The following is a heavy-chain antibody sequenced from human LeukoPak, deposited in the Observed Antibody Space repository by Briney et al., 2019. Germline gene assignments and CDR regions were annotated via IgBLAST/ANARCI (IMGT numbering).Heavy chain of an antibody. J-gene: IGHJ6*03. CDR2: IRYDGSSK. Sequence: GGSLRLSCAASGFTFSTYGMNWVRQAPGKGLEWVAFIRYDGSSKYYADSVKGRFTISRDNSKNTLYLQMNSLRAEDTAVYYCATTYCDGDCYGGDYYYMDVWGKGTTVTISS. V-gene: IGHV3-30*02. D-gene: IGHD2-21*02. CDR1: GFTFSTYG. CDR3: ATTYCDGDCYGGDYYYMDV.